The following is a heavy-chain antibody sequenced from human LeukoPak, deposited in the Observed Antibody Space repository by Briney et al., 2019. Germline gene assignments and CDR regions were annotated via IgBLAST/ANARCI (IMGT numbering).Heavy chain of an antibody. CDR2: ISSSSSTI. V-gene: IGHV3-48*04. J-gene: IGHJ4*02. CDR1: GFTFSSYS. Sequence: PGGSPRLSCAASGFTFSSYSMNWVRQAPGKGLEWVSYISSSSSTIYYADSVKGRFTISRDTSNNTLYLQMNSLRVEDTSVYCCAREMPTTETFDYWGQGALVTVPS. D-gene: IGHD5-24*01. CDR3: AREMPTTETFDY.